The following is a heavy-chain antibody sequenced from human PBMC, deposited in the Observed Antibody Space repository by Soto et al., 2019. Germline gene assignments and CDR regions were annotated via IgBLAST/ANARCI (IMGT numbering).Heavy chain of an antibody. CDR2: ISYDGSNK. Sequence: QVQLVESGGGVVQPGRSLRLSCAASGFTFSSYAMHWVRQAPGKGLEWVAVISYDGSNKYYADSVKGRFTISRDNSKNALYLHMNCLRAEDTAVYYWSRDSTVTTSGGMDVWGQGTTVTVSS. J-gene: IGHJ6*02. CDR1: GFTFSSYA. CDR3: SRDSTVTTSGGMDV. V-gene: IGHV3-30-3*01. D-gene: IGHD4-17*01.